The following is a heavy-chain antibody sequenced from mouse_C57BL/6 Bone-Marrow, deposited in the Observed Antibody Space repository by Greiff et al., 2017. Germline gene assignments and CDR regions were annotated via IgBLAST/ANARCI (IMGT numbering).Heavy chain of an antibody. CDR3: SRQVTTVLATKYFDV. CDR2: ISGGGGNT. D-gene: IGHD1-1*01. Sequence: DVMLVESGGGLVKPGGSLKLSCAASGFTFSSYTMSWVRQTPEKRLQWVAAISGGGGNTYYPDRVKGRFTISRDDEKNILYLKMSSLRSEETALYYCSRQVTTVLATKYFDVWGTGTTVTVSS. CDR1: GFTFSSYT. V-gene: IGHV5-9*01. J-gene: IGHJ1*03.